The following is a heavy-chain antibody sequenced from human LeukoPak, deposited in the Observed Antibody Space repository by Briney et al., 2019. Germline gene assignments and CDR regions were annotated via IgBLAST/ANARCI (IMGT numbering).Heavy chain of an antibody. V-gene: IGHV4-34*01. CDR3: ARGLTDYDFWSGWGYYYYMDV. D-gene: IGHD3-3*01. CDR2: INHSGST. CDR1: GGSFSGYY. Sequence: SETLSLTCAVYGGSFSGYYWSWIRQPPGKGLEWIGEINHSGSTNYNPSLKSRVTISVDTSKNQFSLKLSSVTAADTAVYYCARGLTDYDFWSGWGYYYYMDVWGKGTTVTVSS. J-gene: IGHJ6*03.